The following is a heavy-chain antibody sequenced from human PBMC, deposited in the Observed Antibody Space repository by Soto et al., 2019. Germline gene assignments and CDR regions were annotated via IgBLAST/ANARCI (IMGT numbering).Heavy chain of an antibody. CDR1: GYRFTSYW. CDR3: ASHGVGYSTSSSYYGMDG. CDR2: IYPGDSDT. J-gene: IGHJ6*04. V-gene: IGHV5-51*01. Sequence: GVSLQISCKGSGYRFTSYWIGWVRQMPGKGLEWMGIIYPGDSDTRYSPSFQGQVTISADKSISTAYLQWSSLKASDTAMYYCASHGVGYSTSSSYYGMDGYGKGTTVTIAS. D-gene: IGHD6-6*01.